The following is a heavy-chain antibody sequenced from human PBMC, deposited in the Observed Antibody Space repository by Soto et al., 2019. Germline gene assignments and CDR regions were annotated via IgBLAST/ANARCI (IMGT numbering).Heavy chain of an antibody. CDR3: AKGMKTAVFYGMDV. V-gene: IGHV3-21*01. D-gene: IGHD2-2*01. CDR2: ISTSSNLI. Sequence: LRLSFAASGFNFSRSSINWVRQAPGKGLEWVASISTSSNLIYYEDSVKGRSTVSRDNTKNSMYLQMISLRAEDTAIYYCAKGMKTAVFYGMDVWGQGTTVTVSS. J-gene: IGHJ6*02. CDR1: GFNFSRSS.